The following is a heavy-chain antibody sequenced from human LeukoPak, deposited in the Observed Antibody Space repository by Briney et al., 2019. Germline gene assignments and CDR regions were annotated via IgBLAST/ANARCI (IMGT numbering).Heavy chain of an antibody. Sequence: PGGSLRLSCAASGFTFSSDSMNWVRQAPGKGLVWVSSISSSSSYIYYADSVKGRFTISRDNAKNSLYLQTSSLRAADTAVYYCARDKGYSYGPYGNWGQGTLVTVSS. CDR1: GFTFSSDS. CDR2: ISSSSSYI. V-gene: IGHV3-21*01. J-gene: IGHJ4*02. D-gene: IGHD5-18*01. CDR3: ARDKGYSYGPYGN.